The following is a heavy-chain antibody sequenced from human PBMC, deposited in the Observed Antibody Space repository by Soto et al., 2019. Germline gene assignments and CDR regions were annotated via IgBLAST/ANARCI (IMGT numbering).Heavy chain of an antibody. Sequence: ASVKVSCKASGYTFTSYAMHWVRQAPGQRLEWMGWINAGNGNTKYPQKFQGRVTITRDTSASTAYMELSSLRSEDTAVYYCARDWATDYGMDVWGQGTTVTVSS. CDR1: GYTFTSYA. D-gene: IGHD5-12*01. CDR2: INAGNGNT. J-gene: IGHJ6*02. CDR3: ARDWATDYGMDV. V-gene: IGHV1-3*01.